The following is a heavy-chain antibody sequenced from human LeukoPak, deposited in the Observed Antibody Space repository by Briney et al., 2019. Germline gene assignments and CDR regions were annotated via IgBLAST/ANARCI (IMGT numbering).Heavy chain of an antibody. CDR1: GGSISSYY. J-gene: IGHJ5*02. CDR3: ARDMGYDILTGYDNWFDP. V-gene: IGHV4-59*01. D-gene: IGHD3-9*01. Sequence: SETLSLTCTVSGGSISSYYWSWIRQPPGKGLEWIGYIYYSGSTNYNPSLESRVTISVDTSKNQFSLKLSSVTAADTAVYYCARDMGYDILTGYDNWFDPWGQGTLVTVSS. CDR2: IYYSGST.